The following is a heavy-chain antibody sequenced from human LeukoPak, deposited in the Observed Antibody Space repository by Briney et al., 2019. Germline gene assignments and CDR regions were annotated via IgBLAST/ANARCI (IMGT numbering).Heavy chain of an antibody. J-gene: IGHJ6*02. V-gene: IGHV4-59*01. CDR3: ATVLWFGELSLYYYGMDV. CDR2: IYYSGST. CDR1: GGSISSYY. Sequence: SETLSLTCTVSGGSISSYYWSWIRQPPGKGLEWIGYIYYSGSTNYNPSLKSRVTISVDTSKNQFSVKLSSVTAADTAVYDCATVLWFGELSLYYYGMDVWGQGTTVTVSS. D-gene: IGHD3-10*01.